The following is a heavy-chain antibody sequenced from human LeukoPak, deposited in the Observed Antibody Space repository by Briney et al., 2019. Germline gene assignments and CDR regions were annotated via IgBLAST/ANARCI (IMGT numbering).Heavy chain of an antibody. D-gene: IGHD6-13*01. Sequence: PSETLSLTCTVSGGSISSGGYYWSWIRQPPGKGLEWIGYIYHSGSTYYNPSLKSRVTISVDRSKNQFSLKLSSVTAADTAVYYCARDSRVYSSSGFRYWGQGTLVTVSS. V-gene: IGHV4-30-2*01. CDR1: GGSISSGGYY. CDR3: ARDSRVYSSSGFRY. J-gene: IGHJ4*02. CDR2: IYHSGST.